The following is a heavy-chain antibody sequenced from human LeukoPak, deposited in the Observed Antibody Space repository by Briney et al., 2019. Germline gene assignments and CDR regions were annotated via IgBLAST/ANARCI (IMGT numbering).Heavy chain of an antibody. Sequence: GASVKVSCKASGGTFRSYAFTWVRQAPGQGLEWMGGIIPVLGIANYAQKFQGRVTITADESTSTAYMELSSLRSEDTAVYYCARDDYGGNPFGIAWGQGTLVTVSS. J-gene: IGHJ5*02. V-gene: IGHV1-69*10. CDR1: GGTFRSYA. CDR2: IIPVLGIA. CDR3: ARDDYGGNPFGIA. D-gene: IGHD4-23*01.